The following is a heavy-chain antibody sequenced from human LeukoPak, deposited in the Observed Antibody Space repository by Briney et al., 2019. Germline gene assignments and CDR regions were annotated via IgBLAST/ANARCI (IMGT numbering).Heavy chain of an antibody. CDR3: ARDKWLRYDILSHDSSGYYRSFDY. Sequence: GASVKVSCKASGYTFTSYGISWVRQAPGQGLEWMGWISAYNGNTNYAQKLQGRVTMTTDTSTSTAYMELRSLRSDDTDVYYCARDKWLRYDILSHDSSGYYRSFDYWRQETLVTVSS. D-gene: IGHD3-22*01. CDR1: GYTFTSYG. CDR2: ISAYNGNT. V-gene: IGHV1-18*01. J-gene: IGHJ4*02.